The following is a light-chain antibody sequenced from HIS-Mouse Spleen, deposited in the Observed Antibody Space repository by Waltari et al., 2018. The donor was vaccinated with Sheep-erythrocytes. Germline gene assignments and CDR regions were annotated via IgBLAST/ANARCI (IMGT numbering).Light chain of an antibody. CDR1: ALPKKY. CDR3: YSTDSSGKEV. J-gene: IGLJ2*01. Sequence: SYELTQPPSVSVSPGQTARITCSGDALPKKYAYWYQQKSGQAPVLVIYEDSKRHSGIPERFSGSSSGTMATLTISGAQVEDEADYYCYSTDSSGKEVFGGGTKLTVL. CDR2: EDS. V-gene: IGLV3-10*01.